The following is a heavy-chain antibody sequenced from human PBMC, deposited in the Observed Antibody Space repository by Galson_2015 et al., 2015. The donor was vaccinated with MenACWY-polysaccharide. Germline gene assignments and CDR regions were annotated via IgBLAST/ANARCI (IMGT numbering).Heavy chain of an antibody. CDR2: IYYSGST. V-gene: IGHV4-39*01. J-gene: IGHJ4*02. D-gene: IGHD6-19*01. CDR3: ARHESLTAVADRD. CDR1: GGSISSSSYY. Sequence: SETLSLTCTVSGGSISSSSYYWGWTRQPPGKGLEWIGSIYYSGSTYYNPSLKSRVTISVDTSKNQFSLKLSSVTAADTAVYYCARHESLTAVADRDWGQGTLVTVSS.